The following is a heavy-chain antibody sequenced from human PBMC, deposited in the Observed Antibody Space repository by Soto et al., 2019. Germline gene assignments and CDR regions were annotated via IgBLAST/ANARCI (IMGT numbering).Heavy chain of an antibody. CDR3: AKNQGVELVPLATVDWFDP. D-gene: IGHD1-26*01. CDR1: GFAVSSFY. J-gene: IGHJ5*02. CDR2: IFTGGTT. V-gene: IGHV3-53*01. Sequence: GGSLRLSCAASGFAVSSFYMNWVRQAPGKGREWVSIIFTGGTTYYADSVKGRFTISRDNSKSTVYLELNNLSAEDTAVYHCAKNQGVELVPLATVDWFDPWGQGSVVTVSS.